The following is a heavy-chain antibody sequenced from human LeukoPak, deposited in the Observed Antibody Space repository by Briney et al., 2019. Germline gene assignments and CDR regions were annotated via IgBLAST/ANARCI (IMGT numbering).Heavy chain of an antibody. V-gene: IGHV4-59*01. CDR3: ARAVTNTANFEF. CDR1: GGSISTYY. J-gene: IGHJ4*02. D-gene: IGHD4-17*01. CDR2: IYYSGST. Sequence: PSETLSLTCTVSGGSISTYYWNWIRQPPGKGLEWIGYIYYSGSTNYNPSLTGRVTISVDTSKNQFSLKLSSVTAADTAVYYCARAVTNTANFEFWGQGTLVTVSS.